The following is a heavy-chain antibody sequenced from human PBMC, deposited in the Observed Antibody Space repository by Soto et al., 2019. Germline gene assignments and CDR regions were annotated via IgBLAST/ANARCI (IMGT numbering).Heavy chain of an antibody. CDR2: ISSSSSYK. CDR1: GFTFSDYY. V-gene: IGHV3-11*05. Sequence: QVQLVESGGGLVKPGGSLRLSCAASGFTFSDYYMSWIRQAPGKGLEGVSYISSSSSYKNYADSVKGRFTISRDNAKNSLYLQMNSLRAEDTAVYYCARTIAAAGGRRYFDLWGRGTLVTVSS. D-gene: IGHD6-13*01. J-gene: IGHJ2*01. CDR3: ARTIAAAGGRRYFDL.